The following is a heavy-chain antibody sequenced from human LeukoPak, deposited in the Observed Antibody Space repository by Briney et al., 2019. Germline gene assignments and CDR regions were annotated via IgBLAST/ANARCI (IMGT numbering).Heavy chain of an antibody. V-gene: IGHV1-2*02. D-gene: IGHD3-3*01. J-gene: IGHJ5*02. CDR1: GYTFTGYY. Sequence: LWASVKVSCKASGYTFTGYYMHWVRQAPGQGLEWMGWINPNSGGTNYAQKFQGRVTMTRNTSISTAYMELSSLRSEDTAVYYCARKRITIFGVPKSWFDPWGQGTLVTVSS. CDR3: ARKRITIFGVPKSWFDP. CDR2: INPNSGGT.